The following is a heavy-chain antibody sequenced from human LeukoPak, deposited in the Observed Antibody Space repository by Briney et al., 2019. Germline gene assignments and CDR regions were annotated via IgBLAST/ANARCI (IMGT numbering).Heavy chain of an antibody. V-gene: IGHV5-51*01. D-gene: IGHD3-22*01. J-gene: IGHJ4*02. CDR2: IYPGDSDT. CDR1: GYSFTSYW. CDR3: ARLDDTSDYLDLRGFLDY. Sequence: GESLKISCKGSGYSFTSYWIGWVRQMPGKGLEWMGIIYPGDSDTRYSPSFQGQVTISADKSISTAYVQWSSLKASDTAMYYCARLDDTSDYLDLRGFLDYWGQGTLVTVSS.